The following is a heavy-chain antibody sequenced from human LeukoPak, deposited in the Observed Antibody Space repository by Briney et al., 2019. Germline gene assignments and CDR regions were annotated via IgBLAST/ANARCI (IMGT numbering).Heavy chain of an antibody. J-gene: IGHJ4*02. Sequence: GSLRLSCAASGFTFSSSNMNWVRQAPGKGLEWIGYIYYSGSTNYNPSLKSRVTISVDTSKNQFSLKLSSVTAADTAVYYCARYSGGYYSAFDYWSQGTLVTVSS. D-gene: IGHD4/OR15-4a*01. CDR3: ARYSGGYYSAFDY. CDR2: IYYSGST. V-gene: IGHV4-59*01. CDR1: GFTFSSSN.